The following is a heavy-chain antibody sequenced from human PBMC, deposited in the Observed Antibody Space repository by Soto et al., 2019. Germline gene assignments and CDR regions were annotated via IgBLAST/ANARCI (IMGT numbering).Heavy chain of an antibody. J-gene: IGHJ4*02. CDR1: SGSFSGYC. D-gene: IGHD6-6*01. CDR3: ARAPKVSGSSQTRPDF. Sequence: KTSETLSLTCSIYSGSFSGYCWSWIRQPPGKGLEWIGEISQSGNTNYSPSLKSRVSISIDTSKKQFSLNLASVSAADTAVYYRARAPKVSGSSQTRPDFWGQGTLVTVSS. V-gene: IGHV4-34*01. CDR2: ISQSGNT.